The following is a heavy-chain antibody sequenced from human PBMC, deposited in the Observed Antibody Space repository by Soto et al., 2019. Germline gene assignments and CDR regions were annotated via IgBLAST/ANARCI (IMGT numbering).Heavy chain of an antibody. V-gene: IGHV4-39*01. Sequence: SATLSLTCTVSGGSISSSRYYWGWLRQPPGKGLEWIGSIFYSGSTYHNPSLKSRVTISVDTSKNQFSLKLSSVTAADTAVYYCARPPTASLDAFDIWGQGTMVTISS. CDR2: IFYSGST. J-gene: IGHJ3*02. CDR3: ARPPTASLDAFDI. CDR1: GGSISSSRYY.